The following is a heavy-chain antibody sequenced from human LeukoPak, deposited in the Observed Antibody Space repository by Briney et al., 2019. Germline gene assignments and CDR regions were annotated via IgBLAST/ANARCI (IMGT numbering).Heavy chain of an antibody. CDR2: INPSGGST. D-gene: IGHD3-22*01. CDR1: GYTFTSYY. CDR3: ARDYYGSSGSLTTPDYYFDY. V-gene: IGHV1-46*01. J-gene: IGHJ4*02. Sequence: ASVKVSCKASGYTFTSYYMHWVRQAPGQGLEWMGIINPSGGSTSYAQKFQGRVTMTRDTSTSTVYMELSSLRSEDTAVYYCARDYYGSSGSLTTPDYYFDYWGQGTLVTVSS.